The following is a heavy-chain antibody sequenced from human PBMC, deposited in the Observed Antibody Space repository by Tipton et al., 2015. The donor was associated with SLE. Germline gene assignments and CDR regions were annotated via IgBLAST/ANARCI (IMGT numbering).Heavy chain of an antibody. CDR2: IYHSDYISYSEKTSYSERT. CDR1: GGPIGTYY. Sequence: TLSLTCTVSGGPIGTYYWSWIRQPPGKGLEWIGYIYHSDYISYSEKTSYSERTNYNPSLRSRVSMSLDTSKNHFSLKLNSVTAADTAVYYCAAQLYNHYGHAFNIWGQGTMVTVSS. D-gene: IGHD3-10*01. CDR3: AAQLYNHYGHAFNI. J-gene: IGHJ3*02. V-gene: IGHV4-59*12.